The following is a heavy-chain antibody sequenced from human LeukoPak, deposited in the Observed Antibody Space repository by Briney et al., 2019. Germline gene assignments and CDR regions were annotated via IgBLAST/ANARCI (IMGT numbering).Heavy chain of an antibody. Sequence: PGGSLRLSCAASGXTFHDYAMHWVRQTPGKGLEWVSLISGDGGDTYYAGSVKGRFTISRDSSKSSLYLQMNSLRIEDTAFYYCAKDNPHRFGMDVWGQGTTVTVSS. D-gene: IGHD3-16*01. CDR1: GXTFHDYA. CDR3: AKDNPHRFGMDV. CDR2: ISGDGGDT. J-gene: IGHJ6*02. V-gene: IGHV3-43*02.